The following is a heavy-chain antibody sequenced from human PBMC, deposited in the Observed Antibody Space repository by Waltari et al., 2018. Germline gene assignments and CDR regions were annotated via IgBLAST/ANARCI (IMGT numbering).Heavy chain of an antibody. D-gene: IGHD4-4*01. CDR3: ARDMDYNFDY. J-gene: IGHJ4*02. CDR2: ISYDGSNK. Sequence: QVQLVESGGGVVQPGRSLRLSCAASGFTFSSYAMHWVRQAPGKGLEWVAVISYDGSNKYYADSVKGRFTISRDISKNTLYLQMNSLRAEDTAVYYCARDMDYNFDYWGQGTLVTVSS. CDR1: GFTFSSYA. V-gene: IGHV3-30*01.